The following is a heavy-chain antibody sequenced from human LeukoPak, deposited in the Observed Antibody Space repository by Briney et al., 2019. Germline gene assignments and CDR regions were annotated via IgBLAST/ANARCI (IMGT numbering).Heavy chain of an antibody. J-gene: IGHJ4*02. CDR2: IWYDGSNK. D-gene: IGHD4-17*01. Sequence: SGGSLRLSCAASGFIFSNYGMHWVRQAPGKGLEWVAVIWYDGSNKYYADSVKGRFTISRDNSKNTLYLQMNSLRAEDTAVYYCAREIYGDTPASPFDYWGQGTLVTVSS. CDR1: GFIFSNYG. V-gene: IGHV3-33*01. CDR3: AREIYGDTPASPFDY.